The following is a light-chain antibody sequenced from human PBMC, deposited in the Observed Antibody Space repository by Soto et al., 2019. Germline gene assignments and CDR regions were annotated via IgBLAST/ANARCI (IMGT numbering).Light chain of an antibody. J-gene: IGLJ3*02. Sequence: QSVLTQPASVSGSPGQSIAISCTGTSSDVGAYNYVSWYQQHPGKAPKLMIYEVTNRPSGVSNRFSGSKSDNTASLTISGLQAEDEAHYYCYSYTTRSTWVFGGGTTLPVL. CDR1: SSDVGAYNY. V-gene: IGLV2-14*01. CDR2: EVT. CDR3: YSYTTRSTWV.